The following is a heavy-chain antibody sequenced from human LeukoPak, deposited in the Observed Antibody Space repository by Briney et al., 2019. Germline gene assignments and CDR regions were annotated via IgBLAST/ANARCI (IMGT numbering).Heavy chain of an antibody. D-gene: IGHD2-2*01. CDR3: AKFGFCSSTSCPAPY. J-gene: IGHJ4*02. CDR1: GFTFSSYA. CDR2: ISGGGGNT. Sequence: GGSLRLSCAASGFTFSSYAMSWVRQAPGKGLEWVSAISGGGGNTYYADSVKGRFTISRDNSENTLYLQMNSLRAEDTAVYYCAKFGFCSSTSCPAPYWGQGTLVTVSS. V-gene: IGHV3-23*01.